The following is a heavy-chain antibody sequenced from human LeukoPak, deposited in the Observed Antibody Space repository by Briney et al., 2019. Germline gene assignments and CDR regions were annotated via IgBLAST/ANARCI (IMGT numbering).Heavy chain of an antibody. D-gene: IGHD1-1*01. V-gene: IGHV3-23*01. Sequence: PGGSLRLSCAASGFTFSSYAMSRVRQAPGKGREWVSAISGSGGSTYYADSVKGRFTISRDNSKNTLYLQMNSLRAEDTAVYYCAKVPQLYHYYGMDVWGQGTTVTVSS. CDR2: ISGSGGST. CDR3: AKVPQLYHYYGMDV. CDR1: GFTFSSYA. J-gene: IGHJ6*02.